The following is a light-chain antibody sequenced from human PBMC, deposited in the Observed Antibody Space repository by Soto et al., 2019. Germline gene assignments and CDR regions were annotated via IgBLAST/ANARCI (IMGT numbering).Light chain of an antibody. CDR3: QQYNNWPQT. CDR1: QSVSSN. Sequence: EIVMTQSPATLSVSPGERATLSCRASQSVSSNLAWYQQKPGQAPRLLIYGASTRATGIPARFSGSGSGTEFTLTISSLQSEDFAVYYCQQYNNWPQTFGKGPRWIS. V-gene: IGKV3-15*01. J-gene: IGKJ1*01. CDR2: GAS.